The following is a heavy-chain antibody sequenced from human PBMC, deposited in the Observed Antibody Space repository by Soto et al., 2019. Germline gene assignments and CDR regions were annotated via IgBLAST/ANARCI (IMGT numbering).Heavy chain of an antibody. V-gene: IGHV1-3*01. CDR2: INAGNGNT. CDR1: GYTFTSYA. CDR3: ALDVYCSSTSCANFDY. Sequence: ASVKVSCKASGYTFTSYAMHWVRQAPGQRLEWMGWINAGNGNTKYSQKFQGRVTITRDTSASTAYMELSSLRSEDTAVYYCALDVYCSSTSCANFDYWGQVTLVPVS. J-gene: IGHJ4*02. D-gene: IGHD2-2*01.